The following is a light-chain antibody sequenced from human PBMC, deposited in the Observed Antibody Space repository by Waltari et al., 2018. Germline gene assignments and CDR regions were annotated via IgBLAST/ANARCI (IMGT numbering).Light chain of an antibody. CDR3: QQYGSSPRT. Sequence: EIVLTQSPGTLSLSQGERATLSCRASQSVYSSCLAWYQQKPGQPPRLLIYGASSRATGIPDRITGSGSGTDFTLTINRLEPEDFAVYYCQQYGSSPRTFGQGTKVEIK. J-gene: IGKJ1*01. CDR2: GAS. CDR1: QSVYSSC. V-gene: IGKV3-20*01.